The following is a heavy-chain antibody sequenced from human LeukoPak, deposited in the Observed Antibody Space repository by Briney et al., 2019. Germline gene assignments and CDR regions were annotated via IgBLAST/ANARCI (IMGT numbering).Heavy chain of an antibody. CDR3: ASDSSKSSLADP. Sequence: ASLKDSCKASGYTFTSNFIHWVRQTPGQGLEWVGIINPSGGSTSYAQKFQGRVTMTRDTSTSTVYMELSSLRSEDTAVYYCASDSSKSSLADPWGQGTLVTVSS. J-gene: IGHJ5*02. V-gene: IGHV1-46*01. CDR1: GYTFTSNF. D-gene: IGHD2-2*01. CDR2: INPSGGST.